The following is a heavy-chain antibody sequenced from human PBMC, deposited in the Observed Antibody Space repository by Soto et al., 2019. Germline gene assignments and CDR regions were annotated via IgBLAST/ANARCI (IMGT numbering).Heavy chain of an antibody. D-gene: IGHD5-18*01. Sequence: SETLSLTCTVSGGSISSYYWSWIRQPPGKGLEWIGYIYYSGSTNYNPSLKSRVTISVDTSKNQFSLKLSSVTAADTAVYYCARAPPLRGYSYGFYYYHYYGMDVWGQGTTVTVSS. CDR3: ARAPPLRGYSYGFYYYHYYGMDV. CDR1: GGSISSYY. V-gene: IGHV4-59*01. CDR2: IYYSGST. J-gene: IGHJ6*02.